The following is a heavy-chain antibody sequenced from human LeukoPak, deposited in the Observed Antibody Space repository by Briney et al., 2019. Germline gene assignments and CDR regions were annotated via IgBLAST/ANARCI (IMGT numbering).Heavy chain of an antibody. CDR1: GYSFTGYH. Sequence: ASVKVSCKASGYSFTGYHMHWVRQAPGQGLEWMGRINPNSGDTNYAQKFQGRVTMTRDTSISTAYMELSRLRSDDTAVFYCARDYCSSTSCLFDYWGQGTLVTVSS. D-gene: IGHD2-2*01. CDR2: INPNSGDT. CDR3: ARDYCSSTSCLFDY. V-gene: IGHV1-2*06. J-gene: IGHJ4*02.